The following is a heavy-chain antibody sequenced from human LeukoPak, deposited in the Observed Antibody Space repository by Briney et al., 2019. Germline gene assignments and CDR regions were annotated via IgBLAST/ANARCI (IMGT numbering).Heavy chain of an antibody. D-gene: IGHD2-2*02. V-gene: IGHV3-21*01. J-gene: IGHJ4*02. CDR2: ISSSSSYI. CDR1: GFTFSSYW. Sequence: NSGGSLRLSCAASGFTFSSYWMSWVRQAPGKGLEWVSSISSSSSYIYYADSVKGRFTISRDNAKNSLYLQMNSLRAEDTAVYYCARGLRSSYTDYWGQGTLVTVSS. CDR3: ARGLRSSYTDY.